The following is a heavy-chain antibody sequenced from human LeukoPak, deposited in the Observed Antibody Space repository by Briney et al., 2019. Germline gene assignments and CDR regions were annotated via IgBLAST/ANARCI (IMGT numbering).Heavy chain of an antibody. Sequence: GGSLRLSCAASGFTFSSYGMNWVRQAPGKGLEWVSLISSSSSYIFYADSVKGRFTISRDNAKKSLYLQMNSLRAEDTAVYYCARPLSGTTDFDYWGQGTLVTVSS. D-gene: IGHD1-20*01. CDR1: GFTFSSYG. J-gene: IGHJ4*02. CDR2: ISSSSSYI. V-gene: IGHV3-21*01. CDR3: ARPLSGTTDFDY.